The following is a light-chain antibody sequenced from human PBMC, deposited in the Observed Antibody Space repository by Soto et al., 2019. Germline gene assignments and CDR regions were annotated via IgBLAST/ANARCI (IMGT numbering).Light chain of an antibody. J-gene: IGKJ1*01. Sequence: DIQMTQSPSSLSASVGDRVTITCRASQSISRYLNWYQQKPGKAPKLLIYAASSLHSGVPSRFSGSGSGTDFTLTISSLQPEDSATYYCQQSYSTPAFGQGTKVEI. V-gene: IGKV1-39*01. CDR3: QQSYSTPA. CDR1: QSISRY. CDR2: AAS.